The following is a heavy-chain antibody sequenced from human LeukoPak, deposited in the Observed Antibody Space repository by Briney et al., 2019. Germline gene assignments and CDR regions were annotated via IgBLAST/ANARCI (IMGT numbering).Heavy chain of an antibody. V-gene: IGHV4-30-4*01. CDR1: GGSISSGDYY. J-gene: IGHJ4*02. CDR3: STRDY. CDR2: IYHTGIT. Sequence: PSETLSLTCTVSGGSISSGDYYWSWIRQPPGKGLEWIGYIYHTGITYYNPSLKSRVTISGDTSKNQFSLKLSSVTAADTAMYYCSTRDYWGQGTLVTVSS. D-gene: IGHD2-2*01.